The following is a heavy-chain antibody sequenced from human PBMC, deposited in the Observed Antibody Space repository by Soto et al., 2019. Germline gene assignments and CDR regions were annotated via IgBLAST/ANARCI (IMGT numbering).Heavy chain of an antibody. CDR3: ARANTMGKIYYYGMDV. CDR2: IIPIFGTA. Sequence: ASVKVSCKASGGTFSSYAISWVRQAPGQGLEWMGGIIPIFGTANYAQKFQGRVTITADESTSTAYMELSSLRSEDTAVYYCARANTMGKIYYYGMDVWGQGTTVTVSS. V-gene: IGHV1-69*13. D-gene: IGHD7-27*01. CDR1: GGTFSSYA. J-gene: IGHJ6*02.